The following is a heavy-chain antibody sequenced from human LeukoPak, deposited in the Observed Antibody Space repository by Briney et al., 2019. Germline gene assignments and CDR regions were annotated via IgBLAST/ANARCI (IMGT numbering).Heavy chain of an antibody. D-gene: IGHD3-9*01. Sequence: SETLSLTCTVSGGSISSSSYYWGWIRQPPGKVLEWIGSIDYSGSTYYTPYLKSRVPIFVDTSKHQFSLKLSYVTAADTAVFFFFKQKTAYDILTGSGPLYYFDYWGQGTLVTVSS. CDR2: IDYSGST. CDR3: FKQKTAYDILTGSGPLYYFDY. J-gene: IGHJ4*02. V-gene: IGHV4-39*01. CDR1: GGSISSSSYY.